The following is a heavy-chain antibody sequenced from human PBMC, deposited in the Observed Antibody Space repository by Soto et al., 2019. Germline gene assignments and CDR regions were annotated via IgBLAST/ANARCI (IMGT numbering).Heavy chain of an antibody. D-gene: IGHD2-15*01. CDR3: ARQRIAVVAAPAVDY. CDR1: GGSISCSSYY. Sequence: SETLSLTCAVSGGSISCSSYYWGWIRQPPGKGLEWIGSIYYSGSTYYNPSLKSRVTISVDTSKNQFSLQLSSVTAADTAVYYCARQRIAVVAAPAVDYWGQGTLVTVSS. J-gene: IGHJ4*02. CDR2: IYYSGST. V-gene: IGHV4-39*01.